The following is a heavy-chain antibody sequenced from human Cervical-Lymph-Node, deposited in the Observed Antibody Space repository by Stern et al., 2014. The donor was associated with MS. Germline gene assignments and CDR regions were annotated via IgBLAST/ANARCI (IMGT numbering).Heavy chain of an antibody. CDR1: GGSFSTYA. CDR3: ASLVHCTSTYCSRDAY. V-gene: IGHV1-69*01. J-gene: IGHJ4*02. CDR2: IIPMFGSA. Sequence: QLVQSGAEVKKPGSSVRVSCTASGGSFSTYAISWVRQATGQGLEWMGGIIPMFGSATYAQEFQGRVTITADESTSTAYMELSTLRSDDTAIYFCASLVHCTSTYCSRDAYWGQGTLVTVSS. D-gene: IGHD2-15*01.